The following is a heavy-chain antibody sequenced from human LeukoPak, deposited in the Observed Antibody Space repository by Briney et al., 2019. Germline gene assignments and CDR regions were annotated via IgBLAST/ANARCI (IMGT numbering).Heavy chain of an antibody. J-gene: IGHJ6*02. CDR1: GFIFNYYW. CDR2: ITSDGSST. Sequence: GGSLRLSCAASGFIFNYYWMHWVRQAPGKGLVWVSRITSDGSSTTYADSVRGRFTISRGNAKNTLYLQMNSLRAEDTAVYYCARQSGYGMDAWGQGTTVTVSS. CDR3: ARQSGYGMDA. V-gene: IGHV3-74*01.